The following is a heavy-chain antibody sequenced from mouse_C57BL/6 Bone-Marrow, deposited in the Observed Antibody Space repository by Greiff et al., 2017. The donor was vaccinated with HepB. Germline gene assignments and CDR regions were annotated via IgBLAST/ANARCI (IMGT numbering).Heavy chain of an antibody. Sequence: DVMLVESGGGLVKPGGSLKLSCAASGFTFSDYGMHWVRQAPEKGLEWVAYISSGSSTIYYADTVKGRFTISRDNAKNTLFLQMTSLRSEDTAMYYCAGGATDYWGQGTTLTVSS. CDR2: ISSGSSTI. CDR3: AGGATDY. J-gene: IGHJ2*01. D-gene: IGHD1-1*01. V-gene: IGHV5-17*01. CDR1: GFTFSDYG.